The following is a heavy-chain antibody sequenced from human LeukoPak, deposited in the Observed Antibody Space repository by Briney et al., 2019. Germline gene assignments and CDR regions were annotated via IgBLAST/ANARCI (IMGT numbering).Heavy chain of an antibody. Sequence: GGSLRLSCAASGFTFSNYWMTWVRQAPGKGLEWVSYISSSGSTIYYADSVKGRFTISRDNAKNSLYLQMNSLRAEDTAVYYCAREGALTVTKDASDIWGQGTMVTVSS. V-gene: IGHV3-48*03. CDR3: AREGALTVTKDASDI. CDR2: ISSSGSTI. D-gene: IGHD4-17*01. CDR1: GFTFSNYW. J-gene: IGHJ3*02.